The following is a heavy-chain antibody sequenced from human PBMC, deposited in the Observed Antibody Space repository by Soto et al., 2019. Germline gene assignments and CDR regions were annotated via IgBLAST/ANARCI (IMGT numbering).Heavy chain of an antibody. J-gene: IGHJ4*02. Sequence: GASVKVSCKAAGYTFTSYGISWVRQAPGQGLEWMGWISAYNGNTNYAQKLQGRVTMTTDTSTGTAYMELRSLRSDDTALYYCARGIAVAGTPSFDYWGLGTLVTVSS. CDR3: ARGIAVAGTPSFDY. CDR1: GYTFTSYG. D-gene: IGHD6-19*01. V-gene: IGHV1-18*01. CDR2: ISAYNGNT.